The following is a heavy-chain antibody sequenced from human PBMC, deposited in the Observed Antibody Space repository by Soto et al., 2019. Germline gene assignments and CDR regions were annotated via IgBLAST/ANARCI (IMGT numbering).Heavy chain of an antibody. Sequence: EVQLVESGGGLVQPGGSLTLSCAASEFAFSSYLMTWVRQAPGKGLEWVANIRKDGSQRSYLDSVRGRFTISRDNSKNSLYLQMNSLRAEDTALYFCARDVSPGSSGLYFDAFDIWGQGTRVTVSS. J-gene: IGHJ3*02. CDR3: ARDVSPGSSGLYFDAFDI. CDR2: IRKDGSQR. CDR1: EFAFSSYL. D-gene: IGHD6-25*01. V-gene: IGHV3-7*05.